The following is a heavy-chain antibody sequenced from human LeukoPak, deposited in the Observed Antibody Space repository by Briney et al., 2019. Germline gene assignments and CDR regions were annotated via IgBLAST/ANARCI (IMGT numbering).Heavy chain of an antibody. J-gene: IGHJ6*03. V-gene: IGHV3-23*01. Sequence: GGSLRLSCAASGFTFSSYAMSWVRQAPGKGLEWVSAISGSGGTTYSADSVKGRFTISRDNSKNTLYLQMNSLRAEDTAVYYCARDIYMYYDFWSGYYRGGAPYYMDVWGKGTTVTVSS. CDR1: GFTFSSYA. CDR2: ISGSGGTT. D-gene: IGHD3-3*01. CDR3: ARDIYMYYDFWSGYYRGGAPYYMDV.